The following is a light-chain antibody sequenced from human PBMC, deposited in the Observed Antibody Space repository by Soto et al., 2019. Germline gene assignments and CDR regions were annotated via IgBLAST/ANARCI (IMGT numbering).Light chain of an antibody. Sequence: SALTQPASLSGSPGHSITISCTGTSSDICAHHYVSWFQQHPGKAPKLMISEVNNRPSGVSNRFSGSKSGNTAYLTISGLQVEDEAEYFCLSFTTTSTHVFGTGTKVTGL. CDR3: LSFTTTSTHV. J-gene: IGLJ1*01. V-gene: IGLV2-14*01. CDR1: SSDICAHHY. CDR2: EVN.